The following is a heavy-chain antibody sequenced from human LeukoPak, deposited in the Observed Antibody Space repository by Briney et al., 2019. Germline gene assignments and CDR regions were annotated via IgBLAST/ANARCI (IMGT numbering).Heavy chain of an antibody. CDR3: ARARAHLKYYYDSSGYYYFDY. CDR2: INHSGST. Sequence: SETLSLTCAVYGGSFSGYYWRRLRQPPGKGLEWIGEINHSGSTNYNPSLKSRVTISVDTSKNQFSLKLSSVTAADTAVYYCARARAHLKYYYDSSGYYYFDYWGQGTLVTVSS. D-gene: IGHD3-22*01. CDR1: GGSFSGYY. V-gene: IGHV4-34*01. J-gene: IGHJ4*02.